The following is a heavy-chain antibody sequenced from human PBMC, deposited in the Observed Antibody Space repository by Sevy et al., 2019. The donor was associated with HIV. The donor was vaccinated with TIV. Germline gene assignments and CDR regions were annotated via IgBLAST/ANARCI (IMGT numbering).Heavy chain of an antibody. Sequence: GGSLRLSCVASGFSLNNYWMNWVRQAPGKGLEGVANINQDGSVKYYVESVRGRFPISRDNARNLVFLQMSSLRVNDSALYYCVRAIAKDGSFWGQGTLVTVSS. J-gene: IGHJ4*02. CDR1: GFSLNNYW. D-gene: IGHD6-13*01. CDR2: INQDGSVK. CDR3: VRAIAKDGSF. V-gene: IGHV3-7*01.